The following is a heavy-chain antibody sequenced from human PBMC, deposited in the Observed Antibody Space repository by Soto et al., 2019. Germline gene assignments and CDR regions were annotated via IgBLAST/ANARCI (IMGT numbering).Heavy chain of an antibody. CDR3: ARAYCGGDCYSEGPDNWFDP. Sequence: RASVKVSCKASGYTFTSYGISWVRQAPGQGLEWMGWISAYNGNTNYAQKLQGRVTMTTDTSTSTAYMELRSLRSDDTAVYYCARAYCGGDCYSEGPDNWFDPWGQGTLVTVSS. CDR2: ISAYNGNT. J-gene: IGHJ5*02. D-gene: IGHD2-21*02. V-gene: IGHV1-18*01. CDR1: GYTFTSYG.